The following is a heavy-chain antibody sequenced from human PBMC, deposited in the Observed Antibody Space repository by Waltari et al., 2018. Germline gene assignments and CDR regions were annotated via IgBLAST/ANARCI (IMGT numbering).Heavy chain of an antibody. V-gene: IGHV4-34*01. CDR1: GGSFRGYY. D-gene: IGHD2-2*01. Sequence: QVHLQQWGAGLLKPSETLSLTCAVYGGSFRGYYWRWTPPPPGKGLEWIGEINHSGSTNYNPSLKSRVTISVDTSKNQFSLKLSSVTAADTAVYYCARVHPSNQLHDYAFDIWGQGTMVTVSS. J-gene: IGHJ3*02. CDR3: ARVHPSNQLHDYAFDI. CDR2: INHSGST.